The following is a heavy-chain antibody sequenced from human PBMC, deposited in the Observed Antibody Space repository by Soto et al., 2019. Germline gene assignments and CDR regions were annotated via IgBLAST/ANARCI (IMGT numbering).Heavy chain of an antibody. CDR3: ARDLDPSGSYYTDY. V-gene: IGHV1-18*04. Sequence: QVQLVQSGAEVKKPGASVKVSCKASGYNFMPYGVNWVRQAPGQGLEWMGWISPWKGNTNYAQSFQGRATMTTDTSTSTAYMELRSLTSDDTAVYYCARDLDPSGSYYTDYWGPGTLVTVSS. CDR2: ISPWKGNT. J-gene: IGHJ4*02. D-gene: IGHD3-10*01. CDR1: GYNFMPYG.